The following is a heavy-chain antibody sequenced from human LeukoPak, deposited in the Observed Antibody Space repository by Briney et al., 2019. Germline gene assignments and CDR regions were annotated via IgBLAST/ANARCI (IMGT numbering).Heavy chain of an antibody. CDR1: GYTFTAYY. Sequence: ASVKVSCKASGYTFTAYYMHWVRQAPGPGLEWMGCINPNSGGTINAQTFQGRVTVTRDTSISTAYMELSRLTSDDTAVYYGASGELTVDYWGQGTLLTVSS. CDR3: ASGELTVDY. V-gene: IGHV1-2*02. CDR2: INPNSGGT. J-gene: IGHJ4*02. D-gene: IGHD1-26*01.